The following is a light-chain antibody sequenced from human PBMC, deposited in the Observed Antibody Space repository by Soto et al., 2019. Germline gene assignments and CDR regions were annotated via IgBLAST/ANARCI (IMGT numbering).Light chain of an antibody. CDR3: QQYGSSPRT. Sequence: EIVLTQSPGTLSLSPGERPTLSCRASQSVRTNYLAWYQQKPGQAPWXXIYGAFNRAGGVPDRFSGSGSGTDLTITISRLEPEDFAVYYCQQYGSSPRTFGQGTKVDIK. CDR2: GAF. J-gene: IGKJ1*01. V-gene: IGKV3-20*01. CDR1: QSVRTNY.